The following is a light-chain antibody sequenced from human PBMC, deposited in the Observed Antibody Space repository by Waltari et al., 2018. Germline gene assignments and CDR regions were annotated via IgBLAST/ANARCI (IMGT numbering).Light chain of an antibody. J-gene: IGLJ1*01. CDR1: NSNIGSNT. CDR3: ASWDDRLNGYV. CDR2: NNN. Sequence: QSVLTQPPSASATPGQRVTIPCSGRNSNIGSNTVHWYQQPPGTAPKFLIYNNNQRPSGVPARFSGSKSGTSAFLAISGLQSEDEADYYCASWDDRLNGYVLGTGTKVTAL. V-gene: IGLV1-44*01.